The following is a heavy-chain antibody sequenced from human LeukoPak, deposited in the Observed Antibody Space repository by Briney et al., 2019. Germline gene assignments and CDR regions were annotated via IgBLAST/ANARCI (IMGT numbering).Heavy chain of an antibody. CDR1: GYSFTSHW. J-gene: IGHJ6*02. D-gene: IGHD2-2*01. V-gene: IGHV5-51*01. Sequence: GESLQISCKGSGYSFTSHWIGWVRQMPGKGLEWMGIIYAGDSDTRYSPSFQGQVTISVDKSISTAYLQWSSLQASDTAMYYCARAIGTSQFYFYYGMDVWGQGTTVTVSS. CDR2: IYAGDSDT. CDR3: ARAIGTSQFYFYYGMDV.